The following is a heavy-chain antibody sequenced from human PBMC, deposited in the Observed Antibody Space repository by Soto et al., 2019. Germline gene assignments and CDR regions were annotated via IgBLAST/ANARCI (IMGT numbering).Heavy chain of an antibody. D-gene: IGHD6-19*01. Sequence: EVQLVESGGGLVQPGRSLRLSCAASGFTFDDYAMHWDRQAPGKGLEWVSGISWNSGSIGYADSVKGRFTISRDNAKNSLYLQMNSLRAEDTALYYCAKGARSSGWKNWFDPWGQGTLVTVSS. J-gene: IGHJ5*02. CDR1: GFTFDDYA. V-gene: IGHV3-9*01. CDR2: ISWNSGSI. CDR3: AKGARSSGWKNWFDP.